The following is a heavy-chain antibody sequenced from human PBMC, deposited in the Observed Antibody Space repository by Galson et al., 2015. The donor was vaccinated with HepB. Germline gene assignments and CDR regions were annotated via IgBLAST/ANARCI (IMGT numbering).Heavy chain of an antibody. Sequence: GYTFTSYDINWVRQATGQGLEWMGWMNPNSGNTGYAQKFQGRVTMTRNTSISTAYMELSSLRSEDTAVYYCARGPITIFGVVIIGNNWFDPWGQGTLVTVSS. CDR1: GYTFTSYD. V-gene: IGHV1-8*01. CDR3: ARGPITIFGVVIIGNNWFDP. D-gene: IGHD3-3*01. J-gene: IGHJ5*02. CDR2: MNPNSGNT.